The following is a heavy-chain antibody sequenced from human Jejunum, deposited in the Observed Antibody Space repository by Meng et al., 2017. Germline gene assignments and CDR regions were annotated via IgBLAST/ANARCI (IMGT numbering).Heavy chain of an antibody. CDR3: ARGGESSGLFARYY. J-gene: IGHJ4*02. CDR1: GFTFSSHW. CDR2: IKQDGSEK. V-gene: IGHV3-7*01. D-gene: IGHD6-19*01. Sequence: GGSLRLSCEAAGFTFSSHWMNWVRQAPGKGLEWVANIKQDGSEKHYVDSVKGRFTISRDNAKNTLYLQMNSLRAEDTAVYYCARGGESSGLFARYYWGQGTLVTVSS.